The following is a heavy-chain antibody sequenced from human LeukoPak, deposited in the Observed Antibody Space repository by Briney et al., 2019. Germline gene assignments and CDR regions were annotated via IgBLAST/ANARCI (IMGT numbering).Heavy chain of an antibody. CDR2: ISSSSSYI. V-gene: IGHV3-21*01. CDR3: ARDPQDKRRTTVNH. J-gene: IGHJ5*02. Sequence: GGSLRLSCAASGFTFSSYSMNWVRQAPGKGLEWVSSISSSSSYIYYADSVKGRFTISRDNAKNLLYLQMNSLRAEDTAVYYCARDPQDKRRTTVNHWGQGTLVAVSS. CDR1: GFTFSSYS. D-gene: IGHD1-7*01.